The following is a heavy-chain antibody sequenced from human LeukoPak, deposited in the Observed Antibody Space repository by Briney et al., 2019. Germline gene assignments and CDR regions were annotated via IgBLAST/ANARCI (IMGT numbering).Heavy chain of an antibody. CDR3: GKFSSGSYGGYFDY. V-gene: IGHV3-9*01. CDR1: GFSFEDYG. J-gene: IGHJ4*02. Sequence: PGRSLRLSCAASGFSFEDYGMHWVRQAPGKGLEWVAGISWDSGSIGHADSLKGRFTISRDNTKNSLYLQMNSLTIEDTAMYYCGKFSSGSYGGYFDYWGQGILVTVSS. CDR2: ISWDSGSI. D-gene: IGHD3-10*01.